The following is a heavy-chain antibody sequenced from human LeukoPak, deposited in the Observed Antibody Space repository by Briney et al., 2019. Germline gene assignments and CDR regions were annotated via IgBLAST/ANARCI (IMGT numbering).Heavy chain of an antibody. CDR1: GFTFSSYE. J-gene: IGHJ4*02. D-gene: IGHD3-22*01. Sequence: GGSLRLSCAASGFTFSSYEMNWVRQAPGKGLEWVSYISSSGSTIYYADSVKGRFTISRDNAKNSLYLQMNSLRAEDTAVYYCARFSAVGYDSSGAYDYWGQETLVTVSS. V-gene: IGHV3-48*03. CDR2: ISSSGSTI. CDR3: ARFSAVGYDSSGAYDY.